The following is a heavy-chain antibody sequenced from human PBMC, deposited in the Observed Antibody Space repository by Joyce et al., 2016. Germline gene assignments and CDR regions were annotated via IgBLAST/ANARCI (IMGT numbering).Heavy chain of an antibody. CDR3: ARDVHVVVTAGYYYGMDV. J-gene: IGHJ6*02. CDR1: GFTFGTYW. Sequence: EVKLVESGGGLVQPGGSLRLSCEASGFTFGTYWMSWVRQESGKGLEWVANIKQEGSEKYYVESVKGRFTISRDNAKNSLYLQMNSLRAEDTAVYYCARDVHVVVTAGYYYGMDVWGQGATVTVSS. V-gene: IGHV3-7*01. D-gene: IGHD2-2*01. CDR2: IKQEGSEK.